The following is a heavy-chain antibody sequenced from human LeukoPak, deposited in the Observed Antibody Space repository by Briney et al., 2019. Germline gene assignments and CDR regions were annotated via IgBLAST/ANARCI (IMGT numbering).Heavy chain of an antibody. Sequence: SETLSLTCTVSGGSISGYYYSWIRQPPGKDLEWIGYIYYSGSTNYNPSLTSRVTISLDTSMKQISLNLRSVTAADAAVYFCVYGPNHYYFDYWGQGILVTVSS. CDR3: VYGPNHYYFDY. J-gene: IGHJ4*02. D-gene: IGHD3-16*01. CDR1: GGSISGYY. V-gene: IGHV4-59*01. CDR2: IYYSGST.